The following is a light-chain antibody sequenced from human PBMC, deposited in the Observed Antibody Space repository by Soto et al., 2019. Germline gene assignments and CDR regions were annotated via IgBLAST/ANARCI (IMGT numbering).Light chain of an antibody. V-gene: IGKV3-15*01. J-gene: IGKJ2*01. Sequence: EIVMTQSPATLSVSPGERVILSCRASQSVSDNLAWYQQKPGQAPRLLIYGASTRATTIPARFSGSGSGTEFTLTISSLQPEDFAVYYCQQSNNWPYTFGQGTRLDSK. CDR1: QSVSDN. CDR2: GAS. CDR3: QQSNNWPYT.